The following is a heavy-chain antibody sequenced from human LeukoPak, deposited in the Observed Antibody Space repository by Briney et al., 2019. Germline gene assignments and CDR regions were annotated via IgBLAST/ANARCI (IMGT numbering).Heavy chain of an antibody. D-gene: IGHD3-10*01. Sequence: GASVKVSCKASGGTFSSYAISWVRQAPGQGLEWMGGIIPIFGTANYAQKFQGRVTITTDESTSTAYMELSSLGSEDTAVYYCARVMVRGVVAEYFQHWGQGTLVTVSS. J-gene: IGHJ1*01. CDR2: IIPIFGTA. V-gene: IGHV1-69*05. CDR1: GGTFSSYA. CDR3: ARVMVRGVVAEYFQH.